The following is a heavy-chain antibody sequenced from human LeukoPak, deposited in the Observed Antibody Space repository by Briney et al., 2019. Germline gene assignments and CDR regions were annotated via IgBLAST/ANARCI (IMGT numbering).Heavy chain of an antibody. CDR3: ARHLYSGYDRALDY. D-gene: IGHD5-12*01. Sequence: PSETLSLTCTVSGGSISSSSYYWGWIRQPPGKGLEWIGSIYYSGSTNYNPSLKSRVTISVDTSKNQFSLKLSSVTAADTAVYYCARHLYSGYDRALDYWGQGTLVTVSS. V-gene: IGHV4-39*01. CDR1: GGSISSSSYY. CDR2: IYYSGST. J-gene: IGHJ4*02.